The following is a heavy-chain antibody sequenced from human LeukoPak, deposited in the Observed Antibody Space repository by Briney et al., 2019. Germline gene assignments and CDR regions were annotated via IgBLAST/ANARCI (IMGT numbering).Heavy chain of an antibody. CDR2: IYYSGST. D-gene: IGHD4-11*01. CDR1: GGSISSYY. Sequence: SETLSLTCTVSGGSISSYYWSWIRQPPGKGLEWIGYIYYSGSTNYNPSLKSRVTISVDTSKNQFSLKLSSVTAADTAVYYCARVPNYSNYVSVGWFDPWGQGTLVTVSS. J-gene: IGHJ5*02. V-gene: IGHV4-59*08. CDR3: ARVPNYSNYVSVGWFDP.